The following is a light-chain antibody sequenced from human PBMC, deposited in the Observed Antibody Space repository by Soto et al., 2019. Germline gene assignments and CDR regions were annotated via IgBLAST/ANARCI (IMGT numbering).Light chain of an antibody. V-gene: IGKV1-5*01. CDR3: KQYSRYPT. Sequence: DIQMTQSPSTLSASVGDRVTIACRASQSIDTWLAWYQHKPGKAPKILIYDASTLEGGVPSRFSGSGSGTEFTLTISSLQSDDFATYYCKQYSRYPTFGQGTKLEIK. J-gene: IGKJ2*01. CDR1: QSIDTW. CDR2: DAS.